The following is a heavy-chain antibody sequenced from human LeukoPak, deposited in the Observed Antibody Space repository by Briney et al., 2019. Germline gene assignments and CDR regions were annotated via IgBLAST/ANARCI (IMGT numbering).Heavy chain of an antibody. CDR3: ARGSQLEDIVVVPAAILSPDGWFDP. D-gene: IGHD2-2*01. Sequence: ASVKVSFKASGYTFTGYYMHWVRQAPGQGLEWMGWINPNSGGTNYAQKFQGRVTMTRDTSISTAYMELSRLRSDDTAVYYCARGSQLEDIVVVPAAILSPDGWFDPWGQGTLVTVSS. CDR1: GYTFTGYY. V-gene: IGHV1-2*02. J-gene: IGHJ5*02. CDR2: INPNSGGT.